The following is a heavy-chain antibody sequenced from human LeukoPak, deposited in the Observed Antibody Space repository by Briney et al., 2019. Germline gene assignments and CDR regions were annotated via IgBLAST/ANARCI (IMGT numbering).Heavy chain of an antibody. D-gene: IGHD1-26*01. CDR3: ATKFVGATTLDY. CDR1: GGTFSSYA. V-gene: IGHV1-69*05. Sequence: GASVKVSCKASGGTFSSYAISWVRQAPGQGLEWMGRIIPIFGTANYAQKFQGRVTITTDESTSTAYMELSSLRSEDTAVYYCATKFVGATTLDYWGQGTLFTVSS. CDR2: IIPIFGTA. J-gene: IGHJ4*02.